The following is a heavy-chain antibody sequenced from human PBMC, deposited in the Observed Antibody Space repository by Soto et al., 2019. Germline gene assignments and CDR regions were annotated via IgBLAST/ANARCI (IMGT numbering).Heavy chain of an antibody. D-gene: IGHD1-26*01. J-gene: IGHJ4*02. CDR2: ISGSGGST. CDR3: AKDHSGSYYTNPNHFAY. Sequence: EVQLLESGGGLVQPGGSLRLSCAASGFTFSSYAMSWVRQAPGKGLEWVSAISGSGGSTYYADSVKGRFTISRDNSKNPLYLQMNRLRAEDTAVYYCAKDHSGSYYTNPNHFAYWGQGTLVTVSS. V-gene: IGHV3-23*01. CDR1: GFTFSSYA.